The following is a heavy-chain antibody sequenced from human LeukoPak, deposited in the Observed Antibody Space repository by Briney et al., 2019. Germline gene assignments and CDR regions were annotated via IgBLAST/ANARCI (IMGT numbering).Heavy chain of an antibody. D-gene: IGHD4-23*01. CDR3: ASSTTVVTPLDY. CDR2: IYYSGST. CDR1: GGSISSYY. V-gene: IGHV4-59*01. Sequence: SETLSLTCTVSGGSISSYYWGWIRQPPGKGLEWIGYIYYSGSTNYNPSLKSRVTISVDTSRNQFSLKLSSVTAADTAVYYCASSTTVVTPLDYWGQGTLVTVSS. J-gene: IGHJ4*02.